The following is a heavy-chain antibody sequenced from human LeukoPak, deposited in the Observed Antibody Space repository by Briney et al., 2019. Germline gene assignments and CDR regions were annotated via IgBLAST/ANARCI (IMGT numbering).Heavy chain of an antibody. V-gene: IGHV1-2*02. Sequence: GASVKVSCKASGYTFTGYYMHWVRQAPGQGLEWMGWINPNSGGTNYAQKFQGRVTMTRDTSISTAYMELSRLRSDDTAVYYCARSGWLSHYYYMDVWGKGTTVTVSS. CDR1: GYTFTGYY. J-gene: IGHJ6*03. D-gene: IGHD3-22*01. CDR2: INPNSGGT. CDR3: ARSGWLSHYYYMDV.